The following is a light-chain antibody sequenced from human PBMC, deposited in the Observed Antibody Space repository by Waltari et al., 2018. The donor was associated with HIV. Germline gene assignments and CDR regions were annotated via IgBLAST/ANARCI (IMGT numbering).Light chain of an antibody. CDR3: CAYAGSTTYVI. CDR1: SSDVGGYNL. CDR2: AVS. Sequence: QSALTQPASVSGSPGQSITISCTGTSSDVGGYNLAPWYQQHPGKAPKLIIYAVSKRPSGVSNLFSGSKSGNTASLTISGLQAEDEADYYCCAYAGSTTYVIFGGGTKLTVL. V-gene: IGLV2-23*02. J-gene: IGLJ2*01.